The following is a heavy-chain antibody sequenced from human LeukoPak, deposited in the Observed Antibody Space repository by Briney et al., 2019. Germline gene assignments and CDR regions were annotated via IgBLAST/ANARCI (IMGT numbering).Heavy chain of an antibody. CDR2: IKQDGSEK. CDR3: ARDSGNIAVPGHFSY. J-gene: IGHJ4*02. V-gene: IGHV3-7*01. CDR1: GFTFTTYW. D-gene: IGHD6-19*01. Sequence: GGSLRLSCAASGFTFTTYWMSWVRQAPGKGLEWVANIKQDGSEKYYVDSVKGRFTISRDNVKNSLDLQMNTLRVEDTAVYYCARDSGNIAVPGHFSYWGQGILVTVFS.